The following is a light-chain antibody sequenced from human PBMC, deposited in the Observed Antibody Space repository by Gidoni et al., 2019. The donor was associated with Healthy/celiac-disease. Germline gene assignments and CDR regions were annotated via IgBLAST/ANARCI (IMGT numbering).Light chain of an antibody. CDR1: QIVLYSSNNKNY. Sequence: IVMTQSPASLAVSLGERATINCKSSQIVLYSSNNKNYLAWYQQKPGQPPKLLIYWASTRESGVPARFSGSGSGTDFTLTISSLQAEDVAVYYCQQYYSTPPTFGQGTKVEIK. V-gene: IGKV4-1*01. CDR3: QQYYSTPPT. J-gene: IGKJ1*01. CDR2: WAS.